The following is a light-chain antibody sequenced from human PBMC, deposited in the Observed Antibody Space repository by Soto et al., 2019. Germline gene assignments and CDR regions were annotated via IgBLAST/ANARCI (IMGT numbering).Light chain of an antibody. J-gene: IGKJ4*01. V-gene: IGKV1-5*03. CDR3: QQYNYYPFT. Sequence: DIAMTQSPSTLSASVGDRVSITCRASQSISRWVAWYQQKPGKVPKLLIYRASSLESGVPSRFSGSAYGTEFTLTISSLQPDDFATYYCQQYNYYPFTFGGGSKVEIQ. CDR1: QSISRW. CDR2: RAS.